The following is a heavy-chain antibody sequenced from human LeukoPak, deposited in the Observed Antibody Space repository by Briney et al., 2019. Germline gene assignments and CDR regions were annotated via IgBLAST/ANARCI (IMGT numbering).Heavy chain of an antibody. D-gene: IGHD1-1*01. CDR1: GYTFTCYY. V-gene: IGHV1-2*02. J-gene: IGHJ4*02. CDR3: ATVYPNWNRRTKYYFDY. CDR2: INPNSGGT. Sequence: ASVKVSCKASGYTFTCYYMHWVRQAPGQGLEWMGWINPNSGGTIYAQKFQGRVTMTKDTSTDTAYMELSSLRSEDTAVYYCATVYPNWNRRTKYYFDYWGQGTLVTVSS.